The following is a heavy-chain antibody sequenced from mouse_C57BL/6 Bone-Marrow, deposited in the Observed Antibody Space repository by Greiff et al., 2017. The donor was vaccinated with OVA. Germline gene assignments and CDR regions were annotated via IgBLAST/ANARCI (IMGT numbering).Heavy chain of an antibody. CDR2: IHPNSGST. D-gene: IGHD1-1*01. CDR3: ARGGIYYYPHFDY. Sequence: QVQLQQPGAELVKPGASVKLSCKASGYTFTSYWMHWVKQRPGQGLEWIGMIHPNSGSTNYNEKFKSKATLTVDKSSSTAYMQLSSLTSEDSAVYYCARGGIYYYPHFDYWGQGTTLTVSS. CDR1: GYTFTSYW. V-gene: IGHV1-64*01. J-gene: IGHJ2*01.